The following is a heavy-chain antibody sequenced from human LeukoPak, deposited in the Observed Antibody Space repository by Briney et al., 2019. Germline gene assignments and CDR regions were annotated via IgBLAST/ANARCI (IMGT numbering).Heavy chain of an antibody. Sequence: GGSLRLSCAASGFTFSSYWMSWVRQAPGKGLEWVASIKQDGNEKYYVDSVKGRFTISRDNARNSLYLQMSSLRADDTAVYYCARDGAVHIYDYWGQGTLVTVSS. CDR2: IKQDGNEK. CDR3: ARDGAVHIYDY. CDR1: GFTFSSYW. D-gene: IGHD2-21*01. J-gene: IGHJ4*02. V-gene: IGHV3-7*01.